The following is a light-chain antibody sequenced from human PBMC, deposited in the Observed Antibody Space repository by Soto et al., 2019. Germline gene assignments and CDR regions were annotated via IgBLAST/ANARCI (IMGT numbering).Light chain of an antibody. CDR3: QHHANLPWK. V-gene: IGKV1-33*01. J-gene: IGKJ1*01. CDR2: DAS. Sequence: DIQMTQSPASLSSSVGDRVTITCQASQDISSFLNWYQQKPGKAPKFLISDASHLETGVPSRFSGSGSGTDFPFSIASLQPEDMGTSYCQHHANLPWKFGQGTKVEIK. CDR1: QDISSF.